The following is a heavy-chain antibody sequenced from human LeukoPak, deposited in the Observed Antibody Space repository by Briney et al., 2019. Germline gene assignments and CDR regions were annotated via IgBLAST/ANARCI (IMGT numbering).Heavy chain of an antibody. Sequence: ASVKVSCKASGYTFTGYYMHWVRQAPGQGLEWMGWVNANSGGTNYAQKFQGRVTITRNTSISTAYMELSSLRSEDTAVYYCARGQGARITMVRGVMRWFDPWGQGTLVTVSS. CDR2: VNANSGGT. D-gene: IGHD3-10*01. CDR1: GYTFTGYY. V-gene: IGHV1-2*02. J-gene: IGHJ5*02. CDR3: ARGQGARITMVRGVMRWFDP.